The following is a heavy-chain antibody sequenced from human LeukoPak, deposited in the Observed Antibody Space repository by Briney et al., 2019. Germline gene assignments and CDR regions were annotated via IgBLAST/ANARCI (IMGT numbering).Heavy chain of an antibody. CDR1: GFTVSSGY. J-gene: IGHJ4*02. CDR3: ARDELSSNWSFS. CDR2: IHPGCKI. V-gene: IGHV3-53*01. D-gene: IGHD4-11*01. Sequence: PGGSLRLSCLASGFTVSSGYMTWVRQAPGKGLEWLSVIHPGCKIFYTESVKGRFTISRDTNKNTVHLQMNSLRAEDTAIYYCARDELSSNWSFSWGQGTMVTVSS.